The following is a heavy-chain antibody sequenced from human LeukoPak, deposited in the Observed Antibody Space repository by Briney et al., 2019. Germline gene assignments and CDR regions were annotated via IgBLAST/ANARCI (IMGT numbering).Heavy chain of an antibody. CDR2: INAGNGNT. J-gene: IGHJ4*02. Sequence: VALLKDSSKPPGDTFTIYAIYTVRQAPGQRVGCMGWINAGNGNTKYSQKFQGRVTITRDTSASTAYMELSSVRSEDTAVYYCARSVLLWFGDPTPTLDYWGQGTLVTVSS. D-gene: IGHD3-10*01. CDR3: ARSVLLWFGDPTPTLDY. CDR1: GDTFTIYA. V-gene: IGHV1-3*01.